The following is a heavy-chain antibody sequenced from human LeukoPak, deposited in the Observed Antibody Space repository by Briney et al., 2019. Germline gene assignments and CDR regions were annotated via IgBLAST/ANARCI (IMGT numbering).Heavy chain of an antibody. D-gene: IGHD4-11*01. CDR2: MNPNSGNT. V-gene: IGHV1-8*03. Sequence: ASVKVSCKASGYTFTSYDINWVRQATGQGLEWMGWMNPNSGNTGYAQKFQGRVTITRNTSISTAYMELSSLRSEDTALYYCARGPYSNYAGYYYYMDVWGKGTTVTVSS. CDR3: ARGPYSNYAGYYYYMDV. J-gene: IGHJ6*03. CDR1: GYTFTSYD.